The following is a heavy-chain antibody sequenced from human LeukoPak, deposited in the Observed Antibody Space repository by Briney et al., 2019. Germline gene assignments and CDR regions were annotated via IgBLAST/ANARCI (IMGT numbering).Heavy chain of an antibody. V-gene: IGHV4-59*08. D-gene: IGHD6-19*01. CDR3: ARQSRGVAVAGLDY. CDR1: GGSISSYY. Sequence: SETLSLTCTVSGGSISSYYWSWIRQPPGKGLEWIGYIYYNGSTNYNPSLKSRVTISVDMSKNQFSLKLSSLTAADTAVYYCARQSRGVAVAGLDYWGQGTLATVSS. CDR2: IYYNGST. J-gene: IGHJ4*02.